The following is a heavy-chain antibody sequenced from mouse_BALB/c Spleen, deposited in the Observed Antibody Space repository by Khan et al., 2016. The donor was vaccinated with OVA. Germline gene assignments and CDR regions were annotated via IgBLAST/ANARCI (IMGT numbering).Heavy chain of an antibody. V-gene: IGHV1-52*01. CDR2: IDPYDSET. Sequence: QVQLQQPGTELVRPGTSVKLSCKASGYTFTNYWMNWIKQRPEQGLEWIGRIDPYDSETHYNQKFKDKAILTVEKSSNTAYMQLSSLTSEDSAVYYCARNSFAYWGQGTLVTVSA. CDR1: GYTFTNYW. CDR3: ARNSFAY. J-gene: IGHJ3*01.